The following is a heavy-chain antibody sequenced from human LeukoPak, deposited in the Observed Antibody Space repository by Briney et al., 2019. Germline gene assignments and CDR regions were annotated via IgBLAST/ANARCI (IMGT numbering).Heavy chain of an antibody. V-gene: IGHV3-48*01. CDR3: AREPRGYAFDI. J-gene: IGHJ3*02. Sequence: GGSLRLSCAASGFTFSSYSMNWVRQAPGKGLEWVSYITSSSSTIYYADSVKGRFTISRDNAKNSLYLQMNSLRAEDTALYYCAREPRGYAFDIWGQGTMVTVSS. CDR2: ITSSSSTI. CDR1: GFTFSSYS.